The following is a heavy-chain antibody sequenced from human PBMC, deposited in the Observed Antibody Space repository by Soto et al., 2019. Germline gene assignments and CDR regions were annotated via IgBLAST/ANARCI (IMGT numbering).Heavy chain of an antibody. CDR1: GFTFSSYA. J-gene: IGHJ6*02. CDR3: ARDGPGVAAAGDRSRQHYYYYYGMDV. CDR2: ISYDGSNK. Sequence: GGSLRLSCAASGFTFSSYAMHWVRQAPGKGLEWVAVISYDGSNKYYADSVKGRITISRDNSKNTLYLQMNSLRAEDTAVYYCARDGPGVAAAGDRSRQHYYYYYGMDVWGQGTTVTVSS. D-gene: IGHD6-13*01. V-gene: IGHV3-30-3*01.